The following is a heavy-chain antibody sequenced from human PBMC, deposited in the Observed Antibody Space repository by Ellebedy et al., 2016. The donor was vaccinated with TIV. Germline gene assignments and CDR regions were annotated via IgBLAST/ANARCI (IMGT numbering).Heavy chain of an antibody. CDR2: INSDGSST. V-gene: IGHV3-74*01. CDR3: ARAGSSGWEAYFDL. D-gene: IGHD6-19*01. CDR1: GFTFSKYW. Sequence: GESLKISCAASGFTFSKYWMHWVRQAPGKGPVWVSRINSDGSSTSYADSVKGRFTISRDNAKNTLYLQMNSLRAEDTAVYYCARAGSSGWEAYFDLWGRGTRVTVSS. J-gene: IGHJ2*01.